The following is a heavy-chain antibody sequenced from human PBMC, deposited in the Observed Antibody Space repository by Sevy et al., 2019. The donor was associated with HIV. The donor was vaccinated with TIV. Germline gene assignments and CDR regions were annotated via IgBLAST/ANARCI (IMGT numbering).Heavy chain of an antibody. V-gene: IGHV4-59*13. CDR3: ARVNTYYDILNGYYTGGYYFDY. CDR2: IYYSGST. Sequence: SETLSLTCTVSGGSISSYYWSWIRQPPGKGLEWIGYIYYSGSTNYNPSLKSRVTISVDTSKNQFSLKLSSVTAADTAVYYCARVNTYYDILNGYYTGGYYFDYWGQGTLVTVSS. J-gene: IGHJ4*02. D-gene: IGHD3-9*01. CDR1: GGSISSYY.